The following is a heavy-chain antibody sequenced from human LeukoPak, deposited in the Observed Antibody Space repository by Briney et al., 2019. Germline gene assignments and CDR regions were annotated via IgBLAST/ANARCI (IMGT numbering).Heavy chain of an antibody. CDR1: GFTFSSFG. J-gene: IGHJ5*02. V-gene: IGHV3-30*18. CDR2: ISYDGSNK. CDR3: AKDRYSYSNYFDP. D-gene: IGHD5-18*01. Sequence: GRSLRLSCAASGFTFSSFGMHWVRQAPGKGLEWVAVISYDGSNKYYADSVKGRFTISRDNSKGTVFLQMNSLRTEDTAVYYCAKDRYSYSNYFDPWGQGTLVAVSS.